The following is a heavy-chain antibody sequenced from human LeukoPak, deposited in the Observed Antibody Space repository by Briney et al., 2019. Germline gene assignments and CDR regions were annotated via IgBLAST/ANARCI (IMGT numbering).Heavy chain of an antibody. D-gene: IGHD3-22*01. V-gene: IGHV1-18*01. Sequence: ASVKVSCKASGYTFTSYGISWVRQAPGQGLEWMGWISAYNGNTNYAQKLQGRVTMTTDTSTSTAYMELRSLRSDDTAVYYCARSLPDLDSSGIPFFDIWGQGTMVTVSS. J-gene: IGHJ3*02. CDR2: ISAYNGNT. CDR1: GYTFTSYG. CDR3: ARSLPDLDSSGIPFFDI.